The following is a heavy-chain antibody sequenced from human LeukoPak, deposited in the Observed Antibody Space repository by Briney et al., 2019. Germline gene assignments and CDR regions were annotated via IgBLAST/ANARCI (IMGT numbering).Heavy chain of an antibody. D-gene: IGHD5-18*01. CDR2: ISGDGGIT. CDR1: GFTFDDYA. Sequence: PGGSLRLSXAASGFTFDDYAMHWVRQGPGKGLEWVSLISGDGGITYYADSVKGRFTISRDNSKNYLYLQMNSLITKDTALYYCAKDIGGYSFAAEYWGQGTLVTVSS. CDR3: AKDIGGYSFAAEY. V-gene: IGHV3-43*02. J-gene: IGHJ4*02.